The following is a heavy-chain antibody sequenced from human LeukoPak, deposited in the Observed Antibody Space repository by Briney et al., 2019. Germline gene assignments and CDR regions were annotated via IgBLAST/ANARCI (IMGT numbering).Heavy chain of an antibody. CDR2: ISSSSSYI. V-gene: IGHV3-21*01. CDR3: ARAAEGRRNWFDP. D-gene: IGHD6-19*01. CDR1: GFTFSSYS. J-gene: IGHJ5*02. Sequence: GGSLRLSCAASGFTFSSYSMNWVRQAPGKGLEWVSSISSSSSYIYYADSVKGRFTISRDNAKNSLYLQMNSLRAEDTAVYYCARAAEGRRNWFDPWGQGTLVTVSS.